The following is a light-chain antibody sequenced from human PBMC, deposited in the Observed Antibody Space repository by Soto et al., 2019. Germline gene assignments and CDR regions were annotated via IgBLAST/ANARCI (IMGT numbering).Light chain of an antibody. Sequence: EIVLTQSPGTLSLSPGERATLSCRASQSFSSSYLAWYQQRPGQAPRLLIFGASTRATGIPARFSGSGSGTEFTLTISSLQSEDFAAYYCQQYNNWPRTFGQGTKVDIK. CDR2: GAS. J-gene: IGKJ1*01. CDR3: QQYNNWPRT. V-gene: IGKV3-15*01. CDR1: QSFSSSY.